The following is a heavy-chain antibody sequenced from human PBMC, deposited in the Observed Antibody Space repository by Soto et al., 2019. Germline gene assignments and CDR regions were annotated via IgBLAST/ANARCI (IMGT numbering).Heavy chain of an antibody. V-gene: IGHV3-7*03. CDR1: GFAISSYW. Sequence: PGGSLRVSCAASGFAISSYWMTWVSQAPGKGLEWVASIKEDGSEKDYVNSVKGRFTISRDNVENSLFLQMNSLRADDAAVYYCARDPYNYGDYGYGMDVWGQGTTVTVSS. J-gene: IGHJ6*02. CDR2: IKEDGSEK. D-gene: IGHD2-21*01. CDR3: ARDPYNYGDYGYGMDV.